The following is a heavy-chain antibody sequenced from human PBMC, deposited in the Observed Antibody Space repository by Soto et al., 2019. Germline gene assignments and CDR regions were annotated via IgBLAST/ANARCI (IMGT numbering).Heavy chain of an antibody. CDR2: ISGSGGST. D-gene: IGHD4-17*01. CDR3: AKGGPIPMTTVTTFDY. CDR1: GFTFSSYA. V-gene: IGHV3-23*01. J-gene: IGHJ4*02. Sequence: GGSLRLSCAASGFTFSSYAMSWVRQAPGKGLEWVSAISGSGGSTYYADSVKGRFTISRDNSKNTLYLQMNSLRAEDTAVYYWAKGGPIPMTTVTTFDYWGQGTLVTVS.